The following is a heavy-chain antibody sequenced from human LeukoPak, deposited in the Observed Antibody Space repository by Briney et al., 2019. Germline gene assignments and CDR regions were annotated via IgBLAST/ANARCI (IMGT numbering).Heavy chain of an antibody. D-gene: IGHD7-27*01. V-gene: IGHV1-46*01. CDR1: GYTFTSYY. Sequence: ASVKVSCKASGYTFTSYYMHWVRQAPGQGLEWMGTINPSGGSTSYAQKFQGRVTMTRDTSTSTVYMELSSLRSEDTAVYYCARDFIPRTGDPGWYFDLWGRGTLVTVSS. CDR3: ARDFIPRTGDPGWYFDL. J-gene: IGHJ2*01. CDR2: INPSGGST.